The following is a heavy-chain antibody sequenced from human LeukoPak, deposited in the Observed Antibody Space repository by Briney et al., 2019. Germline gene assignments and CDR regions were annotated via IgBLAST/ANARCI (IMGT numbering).Heavy chain of an antibody. CDR1: GFTFSSYW. CDR2: INSDGSST. CDR3: ARGPRAVAGTVDY. J-gene: IGHJ4*02. Sequence: GGSLRLSCAASGFTFSSYWMHWVRQAPGKGLVWVSRINSDGSSTIYADSVKGRFTISRDNAKNTLYLQMNSLRAEDTAVYYCARGPRAVAGTVDYWGQGTLVTVSS. V-gene: IGHV3-74*01. D-gene: IGHD6-19*01.